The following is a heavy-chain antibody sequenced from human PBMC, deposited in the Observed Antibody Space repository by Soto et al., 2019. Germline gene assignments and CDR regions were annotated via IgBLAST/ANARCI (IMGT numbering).Heavy chain of an antibody. J-gene: IGHJ4*02. CDR2: ISAYNGNT. V-gene: IGHV1-18*01. Sequence: APVELSCKASGYTFTSYGISWVRQAPGQGLEWMGWISAYNGNTNYAQKLQGRVTMTTDTSTSTAYMELRSLRSDDTAVYYCARDPKTYYYDSSGYLLFDYWGQGTLVTVS. D-gene: IGHD3-22*01. CDR3: ARDPKTYYYDSSGYLLFDY. CDR1: GYTFTSYG.